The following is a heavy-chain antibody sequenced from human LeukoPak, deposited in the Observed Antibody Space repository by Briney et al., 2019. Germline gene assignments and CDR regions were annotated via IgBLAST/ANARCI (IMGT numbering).Heavy chain of an antibody. V-gene: IGHV3-21*01. J-gene: IGHJ4*02. CDR1: GFTFSSYG. Sequence: PGGSLRLSCAASGFTFSSYGMNWVRQAPGKGLEWVSFISSSSSYKYYADSVKGRFTISRDNAKNSLYLQMNSLRAEDTAVYYCARAGYYDSSADYWGQGTLVTVSS. CDR2: ISSSSSYK. D-gene: IGHD3-22*01. CDR3: ARAGYYDSSADY.